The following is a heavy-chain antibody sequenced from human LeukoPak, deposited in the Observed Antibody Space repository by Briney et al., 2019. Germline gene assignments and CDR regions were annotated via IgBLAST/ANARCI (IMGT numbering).Heavy chain of an antibody. D-gene: IGHD6-13*01. J-gene: IGHJ4*02. Sequence: SETLSLTCTVSGGSISSGGYYWSWIRQHPGKGLEWIGYIYYSGSTYYNPSLKSRVTISVDTSKNQFSLKLSSVTAADTAVYYCARAGPGAAGGVGFDSWGQGTLVTVSS. CDR1: GGSISSGGYY. V-gene: IGHV4-31*03. CDR2: IYYSGST. CDR3: ARAGPGAAGGVGFDS.